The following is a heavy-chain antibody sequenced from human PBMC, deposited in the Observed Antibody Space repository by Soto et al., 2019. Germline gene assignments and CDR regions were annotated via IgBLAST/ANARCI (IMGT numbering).Heavy chain of an antibody. J-gene: IGHJ4*02. CDR3: AKADSGYGSGGGY. Sequence: PGGSLRLSCAASGFTFSSYAMSWVRQAPGKGLEWVSTISDNGGGIYYADSVKGRFTISRDNSKNTLYLQMNSLRAEDTAVYYCAKADSGYGSGGGYWGQGTLVTVSS. CDR1: GFTFSSYA. CDR2: ISDNGGGI. D-gene: IGHD5-12*01. V-gene: IGHV3-23*01.